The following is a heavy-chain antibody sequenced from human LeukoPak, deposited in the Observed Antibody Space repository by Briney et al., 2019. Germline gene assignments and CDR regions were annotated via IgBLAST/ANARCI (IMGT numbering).Heavy chain of an antibody. D-gene: IGHD6-19*01. V-gene: IGHV3-23*01. CDR3: AKGSSSGWYDSFDY. CDR1: GFTFNSYA. CDR2: MSGSGGST. Sequence: GGSLRLSCEASGFTFNSYAMSWVRQAPGKGLEWVSAMSGSGGSTYHADSVKGRVTISRDNSKNTLYLEMNSQRAEDTAVYYCAKGSSSGWYDSFDYWGQGTLVTVSS. J-gene: IGHJ4*02.